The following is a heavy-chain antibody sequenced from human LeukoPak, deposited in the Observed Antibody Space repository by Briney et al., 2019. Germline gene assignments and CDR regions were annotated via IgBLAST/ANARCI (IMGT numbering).Heavy chain of an antibody. Sequence: PSETLSLTCTVSGDSISPYYWGWIRQPPGKGLEWISYIYYSGDTTYNPSLKSLVTMSVDTSKNQFSLKLSSVTAADTAVYYCTRDKQPGDYWGQGALVTVSS. J-gene: IGHJ4*02. CDR2: IYYSGDT. CDR3: TRDKQPGDY. V-gene: IGHV4-59*01. D-gene: IGHD1-1*01. CDR1: GDSISPYY.